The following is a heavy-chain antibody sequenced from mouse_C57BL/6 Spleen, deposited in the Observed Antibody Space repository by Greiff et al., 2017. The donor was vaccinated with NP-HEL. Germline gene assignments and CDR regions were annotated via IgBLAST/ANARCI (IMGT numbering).Heavy chain of an antibody. Sequence: VQLQQPGAELVMPGASVKLSCKASGYTFTSYWMHWVKQRPGQGLEWIGEIDPSDSYTNYNQKFKGKSTLTVDKSSSTAYMQLSSLTSEDSAVYYCARSGGNPAWFAYWGQGTLVTVSA. CDR2: IDPSDSYT. J-gene: IGHJ3*01. D-gene: IGHD2-1*01. CDR1: GYTFTSYW. CDR3: ARSGGNPAWFAY. V-gene: IGHV1-69*01.